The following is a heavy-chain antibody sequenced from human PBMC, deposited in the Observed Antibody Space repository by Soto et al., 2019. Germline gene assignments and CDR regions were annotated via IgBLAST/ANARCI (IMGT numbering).Heavy chain of an antibody. Sequence: QVQLVESGGGVVQPGRSLRLSCAASGFTFSSYGMHWVRQAPGKGLEWVAVIWYDGSNKYYADSVKGRFTLSRDNSKNSREQQMNRLRAEDTAVYYCASEYCSGGSCYYYGMDVWGQGTTVTVSS. V-gene: IGHV3-33*01. J-gene: IGHJ6*02. CDR3: ASEYCSGGSCYYYGMDV. CDR2: IWYDGSNK. CDR1: GFTFSSYG. D-gene: IGHD2-15*01.